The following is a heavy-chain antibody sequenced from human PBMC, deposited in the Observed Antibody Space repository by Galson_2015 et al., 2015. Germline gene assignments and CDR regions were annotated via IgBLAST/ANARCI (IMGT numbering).Heavy chain of an antibody. CDR1: GFTFSSYA. CDR3: AKDPRIKSYSSGWYFAY. D-gene: IGHD6-19*01. V-gene: IGHV3-23*01. J-gene: IGHJ4*02. Sequence: SLRLSCAASGFTFSSYAMSWVRQAPGKGLEWVSTISGSGGSTYYADSVKGRSTISRDNSKNTLYLQMNSLRAEDTAVYYCAKDPRIKSYSSGWYFAYWGQATLVPVTS. CDR2: ISGSGGST.